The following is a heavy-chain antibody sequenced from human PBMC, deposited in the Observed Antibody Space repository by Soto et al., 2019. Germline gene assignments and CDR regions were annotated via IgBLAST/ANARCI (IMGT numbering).Heavy chain of an antibody. D-gene: IGHD3-22*01. CDR1: GYTFTSYG. J-gene: IGHJ6*02. CDR3: ARDGSAVVAVYYYYYGMDV. V-gene: IGHV1-18*04. Sequence: ASVKVSCKASGYTFTSYGISWVRQAPGQGLEWMGWISAYNGNTNYAQKLKGRVTMTTDTSTSTAYMELRRLGSDDTAVYYCARDGSAVVAVYYYYYGMDVWGQWTTVTVSS. CDR2: ISAYNGNT.